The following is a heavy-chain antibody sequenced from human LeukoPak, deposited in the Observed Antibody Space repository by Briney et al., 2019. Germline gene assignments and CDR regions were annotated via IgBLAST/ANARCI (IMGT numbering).Heavy chain of an antibody. Sequence: SETLSLTCTVSGGSISSYYWSWIRQPPGKGLEWIGYIYYSGSTNYNPSLKSRVTISVDTSKNQFSLKLSSVTAADTAVYYCARARPYYYDSSGYTTLDYWGQGTLVTVSS. J-gene: IGHJ4*02. CDR2: IYYSGST. CDR1: GGSISSYY. D-gene: IGHD3-22*01. CDR3: ARARPYYYDSSGYTTLDY. V-gene: IGHV4-59*01.